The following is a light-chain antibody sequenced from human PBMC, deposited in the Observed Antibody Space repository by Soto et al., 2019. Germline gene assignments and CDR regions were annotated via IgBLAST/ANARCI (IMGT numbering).Light chain of an antibody. CDR1: QSITTNS. J-gene: IGKJ2*01. CDR3: QHYGGSEVT. CDR2: GSS. Sequence: EVVLSQSPGTLSLSPGERATLSCRASQSITTNSVAWYQHKAGQSPTLLIFGSSNRATGIPDRFSGSGSETDFALTISRLEPEDFAVYYCQHYGGSEVTLGQGTKLEIK. V-gene: IGKV3-20*01.